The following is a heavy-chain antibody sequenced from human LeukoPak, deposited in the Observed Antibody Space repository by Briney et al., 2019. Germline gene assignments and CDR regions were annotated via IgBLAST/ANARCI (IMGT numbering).Heavy chain of an antibody. CDR3: ARRTRSSSYTYGDAYYYYYMDV. V-gene: IGHV4-59*02. Sequence: RASETLSLTCTVSGGSGSSDSWSWIRQPPGQGLEWIGYISYSGSTSYNPSLKSRVTISVDPSKSQLSLKLRSVTAADTAVYYCARRTRSSSYTYGDAYYYYYMDVWGKGTTVIVS. D-gene: IGHD5-18*01. CDR2: ISYSGST. CDR1: GGSGSSDS. J-gene: IGHJ6*03.